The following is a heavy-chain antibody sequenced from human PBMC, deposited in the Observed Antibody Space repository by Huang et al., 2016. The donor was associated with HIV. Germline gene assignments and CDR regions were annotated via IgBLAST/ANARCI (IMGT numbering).Heavy chain of an antibody. CDR2: ISGSGGST. V-gene: IGHV3-23*01. J-gene: IGHJ3*02. Sequence: EVQLLESGGGLVQPGGSLRLSCAASGFTFSSYGMSWVRQAPGKGLGWVSAISGSGGSTYYADSVKGRFTISRDNSKNTLYLQMNSLRAEDTAVYYCAKQSSGWYVSADAFDIWGQGTMVTVSS. D-gene: IGHD6-19*01. CDR3: AKQSSGWYVSADAFDI. CDR1: GFTFSSYG.